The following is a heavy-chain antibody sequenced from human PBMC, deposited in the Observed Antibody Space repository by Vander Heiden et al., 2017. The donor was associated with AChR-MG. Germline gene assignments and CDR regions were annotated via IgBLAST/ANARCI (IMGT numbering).Heavy chain of an antibody. CDR3: ARGRGGGSYRGAFDALDI. V-gene: IGHV1-2*02. D-gene: IGHD1-26*01. J-gene: IGHJ3*02. CDR1: GYTVGEYF. Sequence: QVQLVQSGAEVKKPGASVKVSCKTSGYTVGEYFMHWVREAPGQGVGCVGCINGNNVDTRCAERFQGEVTIPRETSIRAGYMELSGLRSEETPVYLCARGRGGGSYRGAFDALDIWGQGTLGPVSP. CDR2: INGNNVDT.